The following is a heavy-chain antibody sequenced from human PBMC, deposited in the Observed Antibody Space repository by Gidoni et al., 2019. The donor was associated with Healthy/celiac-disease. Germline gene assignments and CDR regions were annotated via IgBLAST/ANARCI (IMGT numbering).Heavy chain of an antibody. CDR3: ARDRTTVVPPNQGKYGMDV. Sequence: EVQLVESGGGLVQPGGSLRLSCAASGFTVSSNYMSWVRQAPGKGLGWVSVIYSGGSTYYADSVKGRFTISRDNSKNTLYLQMNSLRAEDTAVYYCARDRTTVVPPNQGKYGMDVWGQGTTVTVSS. CDR2: IYSGGST. J-gene: IGHJ6*02. CDR1: GFTVSSNY. V-gene: IGHV3-66*02. D-gene: IGHD4-17*01.